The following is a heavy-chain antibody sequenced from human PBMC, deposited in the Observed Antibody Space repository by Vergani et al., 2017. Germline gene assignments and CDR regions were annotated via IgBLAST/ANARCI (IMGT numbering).Heavy chain of an antibody. V-gene: IGHV3-23*01. CDR3: AKGDSSSWAYYYYGMDV. Sequence: EVQLLESGGGLVQPGGSLRLSCAASGFTFSSYAMSWVRQAPGKGLEWVSGISGSGGSTYYADSVKGRFTISRDNSKNTLYLQMNSLRAEDTAVYYCAKGDSSSWAYYYYGMDVWGQGTTVTVSS. CDR2: ISGSGGST. J-gene: IGHJ6*02. D-gene: IGHD6-13*01. CDR1: GFTFSSYA.